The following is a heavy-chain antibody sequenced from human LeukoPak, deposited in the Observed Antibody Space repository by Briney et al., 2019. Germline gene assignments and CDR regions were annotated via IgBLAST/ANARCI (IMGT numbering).Heavy chain of an antibody. V-gene: IGHV3-33*01. CDR3: TRRGYDILTGYYEVYYYYYMDV. D-gene: IGHD3-9*01. CDR1: GFTFSSYG. J-gene: IGHJ6*03. CDR2: IWYDGSNK. Sequence: PGGSLRLSCAASGFTFSSYGMHWVRQAPGKGLEWVAVIWYDGSNKYYADSVKGRFTISRDNSKNTLYLQMNSLRAEDTAVYYCTRRGYDILTGYYEVYYYYYMDVWGKGTTVTVSS.